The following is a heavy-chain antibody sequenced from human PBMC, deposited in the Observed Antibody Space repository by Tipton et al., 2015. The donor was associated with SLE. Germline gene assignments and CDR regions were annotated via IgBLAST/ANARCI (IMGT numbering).Heavy chain of an antibody. V-gene: IGHV4-4*07. J-gene: IGHJ1*01. CDR2: IYFSGLT. CDR1: GGSRSSNY. D-gene: IGHD2-15*01. Sequence: TLSLTCTLSGGSRSSNYWIWFRQPAGKGLEWIGRIYFSGLTHYNSSLQSRLTMSLDTSQNQFSLKLTSVTAADTAVYYCMSLCDGGRCYAWGQGMLVTVSS. CDR3: MSLCDGGRCYA.